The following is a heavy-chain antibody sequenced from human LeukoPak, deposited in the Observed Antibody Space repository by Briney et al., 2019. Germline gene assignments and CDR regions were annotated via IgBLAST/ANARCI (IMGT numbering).Heavy chain of an antibody. CDR2: INWNGGST. D-gene: IGHD3-9*01. CDR1: GFTFDDYG. CDR3: ARVGTYYDILAGYYSTYFDY. V-gene: IGHV3-20*04. Sequence: AGGSLRLSCAASGFTFDDYGMSWVRQAPGKGLEWVSGINWNGGSTGYADSAKGRFTISRDNAKNSLYLQMNSLRAEDTALYYCARVGTYYDILAGYYSTYFDYWGQGTLVTVSS. J-gene: IGHJ4*02.